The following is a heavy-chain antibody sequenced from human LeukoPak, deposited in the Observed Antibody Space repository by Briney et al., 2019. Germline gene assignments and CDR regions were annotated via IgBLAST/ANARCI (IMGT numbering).Heavy chain of an antibody. CDR3: ARNFPDYYDSSGYYSSTFDY. D-gene: IGHD3-22*01. CDR2: ISSSGSTI. J-gene: IGHJ4*02. V-gene: IGHV3-11*04. Sequence: PGGSLRLSCAAFGFTFSDHAMDWIRQAPGKGLEWVSYISSSGSTIYYADSVKGRFTISRDNAKNSLYLQMNSLRAEDTAVYYCARNFPDYYDSSGYYSSTFDYWGQGTLVTVSS. CDR1: GFTFSDHA.